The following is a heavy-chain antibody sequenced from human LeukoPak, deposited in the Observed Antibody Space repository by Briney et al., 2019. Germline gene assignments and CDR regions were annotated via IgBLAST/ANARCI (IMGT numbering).Heavy chain of an antibody. J-gene: IGHJ3*02. CDR1: GGSISSVGYS. V-gene: IGHV4-30-2*01. CDR2: VYYSGSS. CDR3: ARGWADAFDI. D-gene: IGHD3-16*01. Sequence: PSETLSLTCAVSGGSISSVGYSWSWIRQPPGKGLEWIGSVYYSGSSYYNPSLDSRLTISIDGSKNQFSLRLSSVTAAHTAVYYCARGWADAFDIWGQGTMVTVSS.